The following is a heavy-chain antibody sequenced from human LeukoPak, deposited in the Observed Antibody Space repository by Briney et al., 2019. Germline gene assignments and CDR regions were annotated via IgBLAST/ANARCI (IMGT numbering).Heavy chain of an antibody. CDR1: GFTFDDYA. D-gene: IGHD6-13*01. J-gene: IGHJ4*02. V-gene: IGHV3-9*01. CDR3: AKDMGQQQLGGLDY. CDR2: ISWNSGSI. Sequence: PGGSLRLSCAASGFTFDDYAMHWVRQAPGKGLEWVSGISWNSGSIGYADSVKGRFTISRDNAKNSLHLQMNSLRAEDTALYYCAKDMGQQQLGGLDYWGQGTLVTVSS.